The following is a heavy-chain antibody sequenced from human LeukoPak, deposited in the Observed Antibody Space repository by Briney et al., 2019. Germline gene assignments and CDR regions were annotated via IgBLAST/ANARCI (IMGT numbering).Heavy chain of an antibody. D-gene: IGHD1-26*01. CDR2: INHSGST. V-gene: IGHV4-34*01. CDR3: ARPNSGGYNDAFDI. Sequence: PSETLSLTCAVYGGSFSGYYWSWIRQPPGKGLEWIGEINHSGSTNYNPSLKSRVTISVDKSKNQFSVKLNSVTAADTAVYYCARPNSGGYNDAFDIWGPGTMVTVSS. J-gene: IGHJ3*02. CDR1: GGSFSGYY.